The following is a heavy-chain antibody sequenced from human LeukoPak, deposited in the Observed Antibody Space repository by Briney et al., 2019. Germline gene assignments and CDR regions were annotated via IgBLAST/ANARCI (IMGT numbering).Heavy chain of an antibody. V-gene: IGHV3-23*01. CDR2: ISGSGGST. CDR3: ANERGDFWSGYYFDY. D-gene: IGHD3-3*01. J-gene: IGHJ4*02. Sequence: GGSLRLSCAASGFTFSSYAMSWVRQAPGKGLEWVSAISGSGGSTYYADSVKGRFTISRDNSKNTLYLQMNSLRAEDTAVYYCANERGDFWSGYYFDYWGQGTLVTVSS. CDR1: GFTFSSYA.